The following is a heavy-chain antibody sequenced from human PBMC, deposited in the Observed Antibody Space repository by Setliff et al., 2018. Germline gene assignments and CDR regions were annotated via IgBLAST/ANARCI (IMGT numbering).Heavy chain of an antibody. CDR2: NYFGGNT. CDR1: GGSISDNGYF. D-gene: IGHD1-26*01. Sequence: PSETLSLTCTVPGGSISDNGYFWGWVRQPKGKGLEWIGNNYFGGNTYFNPSCKSRVNMSIDTSNSQFSLKLSSVTAADTAIYYCARDASASDGRNAFDIWGQGTMVTVSS. J-gene: IGHJ3*02. CDR3: ARDASASDGRNAFDI. V-gene: IGHV4-39*07.